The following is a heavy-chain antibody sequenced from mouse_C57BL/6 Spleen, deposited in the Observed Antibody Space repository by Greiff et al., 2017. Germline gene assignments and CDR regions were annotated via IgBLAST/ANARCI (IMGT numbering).Heavy chain of an antibody. V-gene: IGHV1-82*01. D-gene: IGHD1-1*01. J-gene: IGHJ4*01. CDR3: AKWTTVVADAMDY. CDR1: GYAFSSSW. CDR2: IYPGDGDT. Sequence: VQLQQSGPELVKPGASVKISCKASGYAFSSSWMNWVKQRPGKGLEWIGRIYPGDGDTNYNGKFKGKATLTADKSSSTAYMQLSSLTSEDSAVYVGAKWTTVVADAMDYWGQGTSVTVSA.